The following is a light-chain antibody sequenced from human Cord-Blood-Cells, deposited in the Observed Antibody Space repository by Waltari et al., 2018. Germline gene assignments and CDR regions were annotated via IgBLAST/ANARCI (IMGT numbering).Light chain of an antibody. CDR2: EVS. V-gene: IGLV2-8*01. CDR1: SSDVGGYNY. CDR3: SSYAGSNNLV. Sequence: QSALTQPPSASGSPGQSVTIPCTGTSSDVGGYNYVSWYHQHPGKAPKLIIYEVSKRPSGVPDRFSGSKSGNTASLTVSGLQAEDEADYYCSSYAGSNNLVFGGGTKLTVL. J-gene: IGLJ3*02.